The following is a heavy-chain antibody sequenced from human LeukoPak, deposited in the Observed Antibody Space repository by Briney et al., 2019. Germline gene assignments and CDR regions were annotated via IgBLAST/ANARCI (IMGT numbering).Heavy chain of an antibody. D-gene: IGHD3-16*02. J-gene: IGHJ6*02. CDR1: GFTSIAYA. V-gene: IGHV3-23*01. Sequence: GGSLRLSCVGSGFTSIAYALTWARQAPGKGLEWVSGISGGGVTTYYADSVKGRFTISRDNPKNTLYLQMNSLRADDTAIYYCARNQQLGGYSYYYYGMDVWGQGTTVTVSS. CDR3: ARNQQLGGYSYYYYGMDV. CDR2: ISGGGVTT.